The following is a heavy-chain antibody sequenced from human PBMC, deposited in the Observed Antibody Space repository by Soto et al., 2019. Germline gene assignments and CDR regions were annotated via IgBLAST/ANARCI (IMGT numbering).Heavy chain of an antibody. Sequence: QITLKESGPTLVKPTQTLTLTCTFSGFSLSTSGVGVGWIRQPPGKALEWLALIYWDDDKRYSPSLKSRLTITEDTSKNQVVLTMTNMDPVDTATYYCAHRRSSGWYAPSSVGYFDLWGRGTLVTVSS. D-gene: IGHD6-19*01. V-gene: IGHV2-5*02. J-gene: IGHJ2*01. CDR1: GFSLSTSGVG. CDR2: IYWDDDK. CDR3: AHRRSSGWYAPSSVGYFDL.